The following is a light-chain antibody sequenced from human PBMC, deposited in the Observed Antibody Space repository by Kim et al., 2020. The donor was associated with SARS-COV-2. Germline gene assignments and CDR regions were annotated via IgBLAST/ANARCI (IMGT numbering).Light chain of an antibody. CDR3: NSRDSSGNHVA. CDR1: SLRTYY. Sequence: SSELTQDPVVSVALGQTVRITCQGDSLRTYYASWYQQKPGQAPLLVIYGKNKRPSGIPDRFSGSNSGNTASLTITGAQAEDEADYYCNSRDSSGNHVAFG. CDR2: GKN. J-gene: IGLJ2*01. V-gene: IGLV3-19*01.